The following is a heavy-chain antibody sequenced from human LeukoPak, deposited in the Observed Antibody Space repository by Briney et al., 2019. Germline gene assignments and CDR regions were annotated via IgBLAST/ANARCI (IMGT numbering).Heavy chain of an antibody. CDR2: INHSGST. J-gene: IGHJ6*02. D-gene: IGHD7-27*01. Sequence: ASETLSLTCAVYGGSFSGYYWSWIRQPPGKGLEWIGEINHSGSTNYNPSLKSRVTISVDTSKNQFSLKLSSVTAADTAVYYCARSLILELGNHYYYYGMDVWGQGTTVTVSS. CDR1: GGSFSGYY. V-gene: IGHV4-34*01. CDR3: ARSLILELGNHYYYYGMDV.